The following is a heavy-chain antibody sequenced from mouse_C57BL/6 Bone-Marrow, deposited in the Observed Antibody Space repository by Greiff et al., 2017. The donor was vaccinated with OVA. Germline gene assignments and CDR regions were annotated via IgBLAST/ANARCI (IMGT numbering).Heavy chain of an antibody. CDR1: GYTFTNYW. CDR3: ARLDGYSAMDY. CDR2: IYPGGGYT. J-gene: IGHJ4*01. V-gene: IGHV1-63*01. Sequence: VQLQQSGAELVRPGTSVKMSCKASGYTFTNYWIGWAKQRPGHGLEWIGDIYPGGGYTNYNEKFKGKATLTADKSSSTAYMQISSLTSEDSAIYYCARLDGYSAMDYWGQGTSVTVSS. D-gene: IGHD2-3*01.